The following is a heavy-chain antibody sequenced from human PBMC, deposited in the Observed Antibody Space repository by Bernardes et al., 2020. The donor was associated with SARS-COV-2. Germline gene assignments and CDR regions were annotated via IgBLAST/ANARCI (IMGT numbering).Heavy chain of an antibody. CDR1: GYTLTALS. D-gene: IGHD6-13*01. CDR3: ATAIAAAGTPGNYYYYYGMD. J-gene: IGHJ6*01. V-gene: IGHV1-24*01. CDR2: FAPADGET. Sequence: ASVKVSCKVSGYTLTALSMPWVRQAPGQGLEWMGGFAPADGETIYAQKFQGRVTMTEDTSTDTAYMELSSLRSEDTAVYYCATAIAAAGTPGNYYYYYGMD.